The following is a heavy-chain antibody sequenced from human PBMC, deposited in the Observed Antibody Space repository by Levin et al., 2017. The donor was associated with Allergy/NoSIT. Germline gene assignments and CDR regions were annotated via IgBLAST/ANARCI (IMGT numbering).Heavy chain of an antibody. CDR2: IYHSGST. D-gene: IGHD4-17*01. J-gene: IGHJ4*02. V-gene: IGHV4-38-2*02. Sequence: SETLSLTCAVSGYSISSGYYWGWIRQPPGKGLEWIGSIYHSGSTYYNPSLKSRVTISVDTSKNQFSLKLSSVTAADTAVYYCAREDYGDPFTIDYWGQGTLVTVSS. CDR3: AREDYGDPFTIDY. CDR1: GYSISSGYY.